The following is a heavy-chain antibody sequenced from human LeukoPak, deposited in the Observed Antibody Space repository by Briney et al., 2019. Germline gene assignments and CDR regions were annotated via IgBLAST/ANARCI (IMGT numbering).Heavy chain of an antibody. D-gene: IGHD6-19*01. V-gene: IGHV3-11*05. J-gene: IGHJ4*02. CDR1: GFIFSDYY. CDR2: IDGSSSRT. Sequence: GGSLRLSCAASGFIFSDYYMSWMRQAPGKGLEWLSYIDGSSSRTNYADSVKGRFTISRDNSKNSLYLQMNSLRTEDTALYYCAKDIYSSGWYDFDYWGQGTLVTVSS. CDR3: AKDIYSSGWYDFDY.